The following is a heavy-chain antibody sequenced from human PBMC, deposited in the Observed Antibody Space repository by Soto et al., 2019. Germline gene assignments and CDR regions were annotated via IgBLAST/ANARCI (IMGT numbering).Heavy chain of an antibody. CDR3: ARRAAAAGRLDY. J-gene: IGHJ4*02. CDR2: IYYSGST. Sequence: SETLSLTCTVSGGSISSSSYYWGWIRQPPGKGLEWIGSIYYSGSTYYNPSLKSRVTISVDTSKNQFSLKLSSVTAADTAVYYCARRAAAAGRLDYWGQGTLVTVSS. V-gene: IGHV4-39*01. D-gene: IGHD6-13*01. CDR1: GGSISSSSYY.